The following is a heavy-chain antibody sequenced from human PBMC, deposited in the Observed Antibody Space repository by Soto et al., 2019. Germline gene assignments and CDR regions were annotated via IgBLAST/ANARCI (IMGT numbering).Heavy chain of an antibody. CDR2: IYSGGST. V-gene: IGHV3-53*01. CDR3: ALHDWFDP. J-gene: IGHJ5*02. Sequence: EVQVVESGGGLIQPGGSLRLSCAASGFQVSSHYMSWVRQAPGKGLEWVSVIYSGGSTYYAESGKGRFTISRDNSKNTMYLQMNSLRVEDTAVYYCALHDWFDPWGQGTLVTVSS. CDR1: GFQVSSHY.